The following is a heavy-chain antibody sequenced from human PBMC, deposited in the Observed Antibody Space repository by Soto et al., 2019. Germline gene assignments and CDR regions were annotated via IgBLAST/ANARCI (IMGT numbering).Heavy chain of an antibody. CDR2: INHNTNT. V-gene: IGHV4-34*01. CDR3: ARDKITGLFDY. CDR1: GGSFSGSY. D-gene: IGHD2-8*02. J-gene: IGHJ4*02. Sequence: PSETLSLTCAVYGGSFSGSYWNWIRQPPGKGLEWIGEINHNTNTIYNPSLTSRVTISVDTSKNHFSLKLTSVTAADTAVYYCARDKITGLFDYWGQGTLVTVSS.